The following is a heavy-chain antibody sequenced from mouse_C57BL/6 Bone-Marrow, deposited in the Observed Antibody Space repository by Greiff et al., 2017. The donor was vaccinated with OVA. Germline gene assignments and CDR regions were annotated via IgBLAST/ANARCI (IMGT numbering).Heavy chain of an antibody. V-gene: IGHV1-55*01. CDR2: IYPGSGST. Sequence: QVQLQQPGAELVKPGASVKMSCKASGYTFTSYWITWVKQRPGQGLEWIGDIYPGSGSTNYNEKFKSKATLTVDTSSSTAYMQLSSLTSEDSAVYYCARVFHYGYDGYWYFDVWGTWTTVTVSS. D-gene: IGHD2-2*01. CDR3: ARVFHYGYDGYWYFDV. CDR1: GYTFTSYW. J-gene: IGHJ1*03.